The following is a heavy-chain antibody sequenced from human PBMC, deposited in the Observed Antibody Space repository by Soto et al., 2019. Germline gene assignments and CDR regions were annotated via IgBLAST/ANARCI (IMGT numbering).Heavy chain of an antibody. CDR1: GGTFSSYA. CDR3: ASSLIRFLEWLLWPYYYYGMDV. D-gene: IGHD3-3*01. V-gene: IGHV1-69*13. Sequence: GPSVKVSCKASGGTFSSYAISWVRQAPGQGLEWMGGIIPIFGTANYAQKFQGRVTITADESTSTAYMELSSLRSEDTAVYYCASSLIRFLEWLLWPYYYYGMDVWGQGTTVTVSS. J-gene: IGHJ6*02. CDR2: IIPIFGTA.